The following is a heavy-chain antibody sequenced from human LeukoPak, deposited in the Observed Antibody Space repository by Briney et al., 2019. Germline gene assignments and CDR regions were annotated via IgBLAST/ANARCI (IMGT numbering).Heavy chain of an antibody. D-gene: IGHD3-22*01. CDR2: ISSNGGST. CDR3: AKPKDVGYYYDSSGYYSGDAFDI. Sequence: PGGSLRLSCSASGFTFSSYAMHWVRQAPGKGLEYVSAISSNGGSTYYADSVKGRFTISRDNSKNTLYLQMNSLRAEDTAVYYCAKPKDVGYYYDSSGYYSGDAFDIWGQGTMVTVSS. CDR1: GFTFSSYA. V-gene: IGHV3-64*04. J-gene: IGHJ3*02.